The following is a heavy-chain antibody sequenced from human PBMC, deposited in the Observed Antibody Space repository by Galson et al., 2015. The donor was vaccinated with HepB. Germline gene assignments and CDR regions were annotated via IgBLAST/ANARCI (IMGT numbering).Heavy chain of an antibody. CDR1: GFTFSSYT. V-gene: IGHV3-21*01. Sequence: SLRLSCAASGFTFSSYTMNWVRQAPGKGLEWVSSLSGTSTYIYNADSLKGRFTISRDNAQNSLYLQMNSLRAEDTAVYFCARAPGAYSYGHPYYFDYWGQGTLVAVSS. J-gene: IGHJ4*02. CDR2: LSGTSTYI. D-gene: IGHD5-18*01. CDR3: ARAPGAYSYGHPYYFDY.